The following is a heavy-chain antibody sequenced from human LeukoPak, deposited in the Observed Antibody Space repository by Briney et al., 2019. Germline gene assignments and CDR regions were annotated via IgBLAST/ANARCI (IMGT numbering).Heavy chain of an antibody. CDR1: GDTFTKYG. J-gene: IGHJ4*02. V-gene: IGHV1-18*04. D-gene: IGHD6-13*01. CDR3: ARGLIAPAGPLSAVGY. CDR2: ISAYNDNT. Sequence: ASVRVSYGTSGDTFTKYGISGGRQAPGGGGEGVGWISAYNDNTNFSKKLQGRVTLTTDTSTSTAYMEMRSPRSDDAAVYYCARGLIAPAGPLSAVGYWGQGTLVTVSS.